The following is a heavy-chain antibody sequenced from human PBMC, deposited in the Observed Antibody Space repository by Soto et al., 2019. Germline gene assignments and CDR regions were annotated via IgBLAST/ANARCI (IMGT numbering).Heavy chain of an antibody. Sequence: QITLKESGPTLVKPTQTLTLTCTFSGFSLSTSGVGVGWIRQPPGKALEWLALIYWDDDKRYSPSLKSRLTIPKDTSKNQVVLTMTNMDPVDTATYYCAHREDGGGFDAFDIWGQGTMVTVSS. D-gene: IGHD3-16*01. CDR2: IYWDDDK. CDR3: AHREDGGGFDAFDI. CDR1: GFSLSTSGVG. V-gene: IGHV2-5*02. J-gene: IGHJ3*02.